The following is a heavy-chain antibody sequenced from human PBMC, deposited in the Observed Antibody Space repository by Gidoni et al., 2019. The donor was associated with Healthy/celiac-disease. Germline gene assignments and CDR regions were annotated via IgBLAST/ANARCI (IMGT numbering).Heavy chain of an antibody. CDR1: GLTFSSYS. Sequence: EVQLVESGGGLVKPGGSLRLSCAASGLTFSSYSMNWVRQAPGKGLEWVSSISSSSSYIYYADSVKGRFTISRDNAKNSLYLQMNSLRAEDTAVYYCARDHYGDYSWGDYWGQGTLVTVSS. CDR3: ARDHYGDYSWGDY. V-gene: IGHV3-21*01. D-gene: IGHD4-17*01. CDR2: ISSSSSYI. J-gene: IGHJ4*02.